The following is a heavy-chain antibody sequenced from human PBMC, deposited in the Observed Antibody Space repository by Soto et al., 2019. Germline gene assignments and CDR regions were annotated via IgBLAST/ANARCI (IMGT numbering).Heavy chain of an antibody. Sequence: EVQLVESGGGLVQPGGSLRLCCAASGFTFSSYAMHWVRQAPGKGLEYVSAIRSNGGSTYYANSVKGRFSISRDNSKNTLYLQMGSLRAEDMAVYYCARGVVVVAATYGMDVWGQGTTVTVSS. CDR3: ARGVVVVAATYGMDV. V-gene: IGHV3-64*01. J-gene: IGHJ6*02. D-gene: IGHD2-15*01. CDR1: GFTFSSYA. CDR2: IRSNGGST.